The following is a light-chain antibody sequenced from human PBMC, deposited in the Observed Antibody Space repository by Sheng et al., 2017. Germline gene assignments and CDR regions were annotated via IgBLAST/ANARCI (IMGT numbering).Light chain of an antibody. CDR2: DAS. CDR3: QQYDDALFT. Sequence: DIQMTQSPSSLSASVGDRVTITCRASQGISTSLAWYQQKPGKAPKLLLFDASRLESGVPSRFSGSGSGTDYTLTISSLQPEDFATYYCQQYDDALFTFGPGTKVDIK. J-gene: IGKJ3*01. CDR1: QGISTS. V-gene: IGKV1-NL1*01.